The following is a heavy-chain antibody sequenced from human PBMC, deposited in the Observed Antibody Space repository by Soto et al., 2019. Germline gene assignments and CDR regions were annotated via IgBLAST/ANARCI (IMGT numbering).Heavy chain of an antibody. CDR1: GYTFGKHW. V-gene: IGHV3-74*01. J-gene: IGHJ4*02. Sequence: GSLRLSCAVAGYTFGKHWMHWVRQAPGKGLEWVSRMNSDGSIINYADSVKGRFTVSRDNAKNTLYLQMNSLRVEDTAVYYCATAEVDYWGPGTLVTVSS. CDR2: MNSDGSII. CDR3: ATAEVDY.